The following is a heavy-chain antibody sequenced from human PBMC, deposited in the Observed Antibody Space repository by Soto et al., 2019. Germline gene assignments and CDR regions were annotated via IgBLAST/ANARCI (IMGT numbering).Heavy chain of an antibody. V-gene: IGHV7-4-1*01. CDR1: GYTFTSYA. CDR2: INTNTGNP. J-gene: IGHJ6*02. D-gene: IGHD3-3*01. CDR3: ARAKYDFWSGYLSPDYYYYGMDV. Sequence: ASVKVSCKASGYTFTSYAMNWVRQAPGQGLEWMGWINTNTGNPTYAQGFTGRFVFSLDTSVSTAYLQICSLKAEDTAVYYCARAKYDFWSGYLSPDYYYYGMDVWGQGTTVTVSS.